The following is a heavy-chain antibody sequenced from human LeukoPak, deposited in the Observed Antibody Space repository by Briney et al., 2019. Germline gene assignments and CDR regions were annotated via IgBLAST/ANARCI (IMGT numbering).Heavy chain of an antibody. V-gene: IGHV4-59*01. D-gene: IGHD3-22*01. CDR1: GDSFSNFY. J-gene: IGHJ4*02. CDR2: KSYSGTT. Sequence: PSETLSLTCTVSGDSFSNFYWNWIRQPPGKGLEWIGYKSYSGTTNYNPSLKSRVTMSVDTSKKQFSLKLTSVTAADTAVYYCARRDGSGYSLDYWGQGTLVIVSS. CDR3: ARRDGSGYSLDY.